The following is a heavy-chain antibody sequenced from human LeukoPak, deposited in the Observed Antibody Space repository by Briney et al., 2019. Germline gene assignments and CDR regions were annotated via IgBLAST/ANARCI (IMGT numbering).Heavy chain of an antibody. D-gene: IGHD4-17*01. V-gene: IGHV3-23*01. J-gene: IGHJ4*02. CDR2: ISGSGGST. Sequence: PGGSLRLSCAASGFDLGHYEVNWVRQAPGKGLECVSAISGSGGSTYYADSVKGRFTISRDNSKNALYLQMNSLRAEDTAVYYCAKYSFTVTTSVDYWGQGTLVTVSS. CDR1: GFDLGHYE. CDR3: AKYSFTVTTSVDY.